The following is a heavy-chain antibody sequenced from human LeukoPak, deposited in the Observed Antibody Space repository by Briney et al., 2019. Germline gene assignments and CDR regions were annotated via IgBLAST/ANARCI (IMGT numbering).Heavy chain of an antibody. V-gene: IGHV3-15*01. D-gene: IGHD3-10*01. Sequence: GRSLRLSCAASGFTFSSYAMHWVRQAPGKGLEWVGRIKSKTDGGTTDYAAPVKGRFTISRDDSKNTLYLQMNSLKTEDTAVYYCTTAYYYGSGSYLDYYYYGMDVWGKGTTVTVSS. CDR3: TTAYYYGSGSYLDYYYYGMDV. CDR1: GFTFSSYA. J-gene: IGHJ6*04. CDR2: IKSKTDGGTT.